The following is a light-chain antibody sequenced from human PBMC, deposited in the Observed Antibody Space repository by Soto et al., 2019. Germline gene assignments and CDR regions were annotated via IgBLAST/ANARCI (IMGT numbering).Light chain of an antibody. CDR1: QSLLHSNGYNY. J-gene: IGKJ5*01. V-gene: IGKV2-28*01. CDR2: LGS. Sequence: DIVMTQSPLSLPVTPGEPASISCRSSQSLLHSNGYNYLDWYLQKPGQSPQLLIYLGSNRASGVPDRFSGSGSGTDFTLKISRVEAEDVGVYYCMQPLQSWTFSQGTRLEIK. CDR3: MQPLQSWT.